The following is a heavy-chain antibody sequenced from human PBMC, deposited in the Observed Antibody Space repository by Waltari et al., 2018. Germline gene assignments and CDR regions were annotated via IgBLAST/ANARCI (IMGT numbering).Heavy chain of an antibody. V-gene: IGHV4-39*07. CDR1: GASVSSRIHY. CDR3: ARHMTTVTTSSFDY. J-gene: IGHJ4*02. D-gene: IGHD4-17*01. Sequence: QLQLQESGPGLVKPSETLSLTCTVSGASVSSRIHYWGWIRQSPGKGLEWIGSITHSGCSYYIPSLRSRVTLLVDTSKNQFSLRVNSVTAADMALYYCARHMTTVTTSSFDYWGQGALVTVSS. CDR2: ITHSGCS.